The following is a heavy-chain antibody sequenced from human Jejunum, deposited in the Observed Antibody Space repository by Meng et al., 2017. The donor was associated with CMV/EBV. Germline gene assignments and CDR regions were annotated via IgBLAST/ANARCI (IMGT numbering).Heavy chain of an antibody. Sequence: GVGVGWIRQPPGKALGWLAVIFWDEDKRYSPSLKNRLTITKDTSKNQVVLTMTNVDPADTATYYCSHIFHRSGWYGDYWGQGTLVTVSS. J-gene: IGHJ4*02. CDR3: SHIFHRSGWYGDY. D-gene: IGHD6-19*01. CDR2: IFWDEDK. V-gene: IGHV2-5*02. CDR1: GVG.